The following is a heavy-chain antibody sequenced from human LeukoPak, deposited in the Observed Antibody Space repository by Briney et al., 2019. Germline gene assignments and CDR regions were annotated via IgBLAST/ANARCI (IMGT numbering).Heavy chain of an antibody. CDR3: AKDPALEWELAFDY. CDR2: ISYDGSNK. Sequence: PGGSLRLSCAASGFTFSSYGMHWVRQAPGKGLEWVAVISYDGSNKYYADSVKGRFTISRDNSKNTLYLQMNSLRAEDTAVYYCAKDPALEWELAFDYWGQGTLVTVSS. CDR1: GFTFSSYG. D-gene: IGHD1-26*01. J-gene: IGHJ4*02. V-gene: IGHV3-30*18.